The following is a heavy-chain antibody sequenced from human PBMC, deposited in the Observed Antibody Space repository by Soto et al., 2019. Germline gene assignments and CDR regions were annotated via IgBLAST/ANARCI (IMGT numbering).Heavy chain of an antibody. Sequence: GETLKIACKGSGYSFTGYWIGWVRQMPGKGLEWMGIIYPGDSDTRYSPSFKGQCTISDDKSISTGYPQWSILTASDTAMYYCAGRLGMDVWGQGTAVTVSS. CDR3: AGRLGMDV. CDR2: IYPGDSDT. CDR1: GYSFTGYW. V-gene: IGHV5-51*01. J-gene: IGHJ6*02.